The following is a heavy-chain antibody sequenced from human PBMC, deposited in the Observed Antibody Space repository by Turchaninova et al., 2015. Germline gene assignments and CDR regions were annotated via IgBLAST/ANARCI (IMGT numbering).Heavy chain of an antibody. J-gene: IGHJ4*02. V-gene: IGHV3-33*01. CDR3: AGGRGGDSXVFDX. CDR1: GFPFSGFA. CDR2: FYYDEMNE. D-gene: IGHD2-21*02. Sequence: QELMVESGGGTIQPGRSLRLSCVASGFPFSGFAMHWVRQAPGKGLVGVAVFYYDEMNEEYXXXVKXXXTXFXENSXNTLSXEMXXXRAEDTAVXXXAGGRGGDSXVFDXXGQGXLVTV.